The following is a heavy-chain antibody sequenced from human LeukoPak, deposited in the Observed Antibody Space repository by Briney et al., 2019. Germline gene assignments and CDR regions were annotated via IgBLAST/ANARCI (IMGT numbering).Heavy chain of an antibody. CDR3: ARGGGYCSGGSCYGGDYYYYYMDV. CDR1: GYTFTSYC. Sequence: ASVKVSCKASGYTFTSYCISWVRQAPGKGLEWMGLVSAYNGETNYAQKLQGRVTMTTDTSTSTAYMELRSLRSDDTAVYYGARGGGYCSGGSCYGGDYYYYYMDVCGKGTTVTVSS. D-gene: IGHD2-15*01. CDR2: VSAYNGET. V-gene: IGHV1-18*01. J-gene: IGHJ6*03.